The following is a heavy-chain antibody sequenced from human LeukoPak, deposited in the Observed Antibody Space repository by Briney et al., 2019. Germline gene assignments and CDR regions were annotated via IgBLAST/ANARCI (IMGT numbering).Heavy chain of an antibody. Sequence: GRSLRLSCAASGFTFSGYDMHWVRQAPGKGLEWVAVISYDGSNTYYGDSAKGRFTISRDNSKNTVYLQMNSLRAEDTAVYYCAGIYCSSTSCLHDAFDIWGQGTMVTVSS. CDR3: AGIYCSSTSCLHDAFDI. V-gene: IGHV3-30*03. CDR1: GFTFSGYD. D-gene: IGHD2-2*01. J-gene: IGHJ3*02. CDR2: ISYDGSNT.